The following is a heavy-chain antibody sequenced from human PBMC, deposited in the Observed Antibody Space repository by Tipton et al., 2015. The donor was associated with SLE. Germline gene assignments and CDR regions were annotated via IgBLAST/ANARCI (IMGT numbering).Heavy chain of an antibody. Sequence: TLSLTCTVSGGSISSGSYYWSWIRQHPGKGLEWIGYIYYSGSTYYNPSLKSRVTISVDTSKNQFSLKLSSVTAADTAVYYCARGGGNRGILDYWGQGTLVTVSS. J-gene: IGHJ4*02. CDR3: ARGGGNRGILDY. V-gene: IGHV4-31*03. CDR2: IYYSGST. D-gene: IGHD4-23*01. CDR1: GGSISSGSYY.